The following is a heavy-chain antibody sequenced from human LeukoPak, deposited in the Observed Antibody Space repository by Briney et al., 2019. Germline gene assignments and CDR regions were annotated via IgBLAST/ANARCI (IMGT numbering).Heavy chain of an antibody. V-gene: IGHV3-74*01. CDR2: ISPTGSTT. Sequence: GGSLRLSCAAPGFSFSGHWMHWARQLPGKGLVWVSRISPTGSTTGYADSVKGRFTVSRDNAKNTLYLQVNNLRAEDTAVYYCARGPSSNWSGLDFWGQGTLLTVSS. J-gene: IGHJ4*02. D-gene: IGHD6-13*01. CDR3: ARGPSSNWSGLDF. CDR1: GFSFSGHW.